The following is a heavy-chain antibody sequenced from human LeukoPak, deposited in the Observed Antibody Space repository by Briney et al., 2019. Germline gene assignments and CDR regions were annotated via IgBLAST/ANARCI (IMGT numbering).Heavy chain of an antibody. J-gene: IGHJ4*02. CDR3: TTNDGGGYQWGDFFDF. D-gene: IGHD3-22*01. CDR1: GGTSNSHA. Sequence: ASVRVSCKASGGTSNSHAISWVRQAPEQGLEWMGRIIPNLGTTNRAQNFQDRVTLTADKSTNTAYMELTSLTSDDTAVYCATTNDGGGYQWGDFFDFWGQGTLVTVSS. CDR2: IIPNLGTT. V-gene: IGHV1-69*04.